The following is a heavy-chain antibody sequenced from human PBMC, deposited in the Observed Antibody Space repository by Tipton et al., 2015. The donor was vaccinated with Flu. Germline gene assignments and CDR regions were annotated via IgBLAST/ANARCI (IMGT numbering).Heavy chain of an antibody. Sequence: TLSLTCTVSGGSISSHYWSWIRQPAGKGLEWIGRIYTSGSTNYNPSLKTRVTISVDTSKNQFSLKLSSVTAADTAVYYCARDDGDYGSESYHYYYGMDVWGQGTTVTVSS. CDR1: GGSISSHY. J-gene: IGHJ6*02. D-gene: IGHD3-10*01. CDR3: ARDDGDYGSESYHYYYGMDV. CDR2: IYTSGST. V-gene: IGHV4-4*07.